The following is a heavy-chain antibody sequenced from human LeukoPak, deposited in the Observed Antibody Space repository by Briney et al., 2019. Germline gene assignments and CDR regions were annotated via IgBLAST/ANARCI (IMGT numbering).Heavy chain of an antibody. CDR1: GGTFSSYA. Sequence: SSVKVSCKASGGTFSSYAISWVRQAPGQGLEWMGIINPSGGSTSYAQKFQGRVTMTRDTSTSTVYMELSSLRSGDTAVYYCARVVGAVGQWLASPRHGAFDIWGQGTMVTVSS. CDR3: ARVVGAVGQWLASPRHGAFDI. D-gene: IGHD6-19*01. CDR2: INPSGGST. V-gene: IGHV1-46*03. J-gene: IGHJ3*02.